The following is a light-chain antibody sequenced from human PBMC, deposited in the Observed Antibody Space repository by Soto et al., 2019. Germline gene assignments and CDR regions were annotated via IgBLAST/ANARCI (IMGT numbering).Light chain of an antibody. CDR1: SRDDGDYNY. V-gene: IGLV2-8*01. CDR3: SSYAGSNNYV. J-gene: IGLJ1*01. Sequence: ALTQPPSASRSPGQSVTISCTGTSRDDGDYNYVSWYQQHPGKAPKLMIYEVSKRPSGVPNRFSGSKSGNTASLTVSGLQAEDEADYYCSSYAGSNNYVFGTGTKVTVL. CDR2: EVS.